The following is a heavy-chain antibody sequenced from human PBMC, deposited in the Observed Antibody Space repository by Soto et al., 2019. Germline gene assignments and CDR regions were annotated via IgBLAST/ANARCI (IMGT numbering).Heavy chain of an antibody. CDR3: ARALLSYGGNSNYGMDV. D-gene: IGHD4-17*01. CDR2: IGTAGDT. CDR1: GFTFSSYD. J-gene: IGHJ6*02. Sequence: GGSLRLSCAASGFTFSSYDMHWVRQATGKGLEWVSAIGTAGDTYYPGSVKGRFTISRENAKNSLYLQMNSLRAGDTAVYYCARALLSYGGNSNYGMDVWGQGTTVTVSS. V-gene: IGHV3-13*01.